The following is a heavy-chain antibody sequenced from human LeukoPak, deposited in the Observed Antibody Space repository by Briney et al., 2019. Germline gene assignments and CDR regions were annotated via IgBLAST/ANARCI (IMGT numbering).Heavy chain of an antibody. CDR3: AKGTGINHFPWFDP. Sequence: GGSLRLSCAATGFTFSNYALPSGRQAPGKGLEWVAFISDDGSRQHYADSVKGRFTISRDNSKNTLSLQMNSLRADDTALYYCAKGTGINHFPWFDPWGQGTLVTVSS. CDR2: ISDDGSRQ. V-gene: IGHV3-30-3*01. J-gene: IGHJ5*02. D-gene: IGHD3/OR15-3a*01. CDR1: GFTFSNYA.